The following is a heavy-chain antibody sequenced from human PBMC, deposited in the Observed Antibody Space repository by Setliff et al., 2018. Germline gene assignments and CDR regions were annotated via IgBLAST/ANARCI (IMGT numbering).Heavy chain of an antibody. CDR2: ISGSGDNT. CDR3: ARGRSSTASCYNY. CDR1: GLTFSNFW. Sequence: QPGGSLRLSCAASGLTFSNFWMSWVRQAPGKGLEWVSGISGSGDNTYYADSVKGRFTISRDSSKNTVYLQMNSLRAEDTAVYYCARGRSSTASCYNYWGQGTLVTVSS. D-gene: IGHD2-2*01. V-gene: IGHV3-23*01. J-gene: IGHJ4*02.